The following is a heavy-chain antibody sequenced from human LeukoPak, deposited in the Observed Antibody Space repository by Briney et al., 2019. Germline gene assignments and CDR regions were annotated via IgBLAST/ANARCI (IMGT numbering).Heavy chain of an antibody. Sequence: ASVKVSCKASGYIFTDYYMHWVRQAPGQELGWMGRINPNSGGTNYAQKFQEGVTITRDMSTSTAYMELSSLRSEDTAVYYCAALCVGLLTGYYPYYYYGMDVWGQGTTVTVSS. CDR2: INPNSGGT. D-gene: IGHD3-9*01. CDR3: AALCVGLLTGYYPYYYYGMDV. CDR1: GYIFTDYY. J-gene: IGHJ6*02. V-gene: IGHV1/OR15-1*04.